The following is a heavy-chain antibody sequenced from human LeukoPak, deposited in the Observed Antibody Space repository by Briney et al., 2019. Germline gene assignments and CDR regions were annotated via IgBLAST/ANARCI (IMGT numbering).Heavy chain of an antibody. D-gene: IGHD3-3*01. J-gene: IGHJ1*01. Sequence: GGSLRLSCAASGFTFSNYAMHWVRQAPGKGLEWVAVISYDGSNKYYADSVKGRFTISRDNSENTLYLQMNSLRAEDTAVYYCARVGLISQYDFWSGYFYFQHWGQGTLVTVSS. V-gene: IGHV3-30-3*01. CDR2: ISYDGSNK. CDR3: ARVGLISQYDFWSGYFYFQH. CDR1: GFTFSNYA.